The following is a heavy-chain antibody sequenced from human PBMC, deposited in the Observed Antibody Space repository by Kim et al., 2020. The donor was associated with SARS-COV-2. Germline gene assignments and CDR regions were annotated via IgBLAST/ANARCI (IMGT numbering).Heavy chain of an antibody. CDR2: ISYDGSNK. CDR1: GFTFSSYG. D-gene: IGHD3-16*01. CDR3: AKGGSYSQYWYFDL. V-gene: IGHV3-30*18. J-gene: IGHJ2*01. Sequence: GGSLRLSCAASGFTFSSYGMHWVRQAPGKGLEWVAVISYDGSNKYYADSVKGRFTISRDNSKNTLYLQMNSLRAEDTAVYYCAKGGSYSQYWYFDLWGRGTLVTVSS.